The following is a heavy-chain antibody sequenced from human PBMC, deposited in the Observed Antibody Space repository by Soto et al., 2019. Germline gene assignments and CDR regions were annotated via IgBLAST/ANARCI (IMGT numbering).Heavy chain of an antibody. Sequence: SATLVLTCTVSGGSISCSYWCWLRPPAGKGLEWIGRIYTSGSTNYNPSLKSRVTMSVDTSKNQFSLKLSSVTAADTAVYYCARHVARFGELSGPFDYWGQGTLVTVS. CDR1: GGSISCSY. J-gene: IGHJ4*02. CDR2: IYTSGST. V-gene: IGHV4-4*07. CDR3: ARHVARFGELSGPFDY. D-gene: IGHD3-10*01.